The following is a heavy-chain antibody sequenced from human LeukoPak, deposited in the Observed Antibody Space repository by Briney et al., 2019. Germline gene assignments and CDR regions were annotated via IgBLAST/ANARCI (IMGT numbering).Heavy chain of an antibody. D-gene: IGHD6-19*01. CDR1: GDPLRSYN. Sequence: SETLSLSCRAPGDPLRSYNWSWIPQPPGEGLEWIGYIYYSGSTHYNPSLKSRVTITVDTSKNQFSLKLSSVTAADTAVYFCARGLAVSGRSSLDFWGQGTLVTVSS. CDR3: ARGLAVSGRSSLDF. V-gene: IGHV4-59*01. J-gene: IGHJ4*02. CDR2: IYYSGST.